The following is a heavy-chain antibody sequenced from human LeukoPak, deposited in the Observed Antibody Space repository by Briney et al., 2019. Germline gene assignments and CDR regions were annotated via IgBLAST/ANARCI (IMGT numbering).Heavy chain of an antibody. Sequence: PGGSLRLSCAASGFTFSNCEMNWVRQPPGKRLEWVSYISSSGSTIFYADSVKGRFTISRDNAKNSLYLQMNSLRAEDTAVYYCARDLKQGGQNYYYGMDVWGQGTTVTASS. CDR1: GFTFSNCE. CDR2: ISSSGSTI. CDR3: ARDLKQGGQNYYYGMDV. V-gene: IGHV3-48*03. D-gene: IGHD3-16*01. J-gene: IGHJ6*02.